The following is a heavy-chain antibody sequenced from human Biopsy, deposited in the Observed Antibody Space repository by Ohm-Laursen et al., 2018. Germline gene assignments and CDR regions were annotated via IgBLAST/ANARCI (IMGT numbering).Heavy chain of an antibody. J-gene: IGHJ4*02. CDR3: AHERRWRNFDY. V-gene: IGHV2-5*01. D-gene: IGHD4-23*01. CDR2: IYWSGDK. Sequence: PTQTLTLTCTFSGFSLSTTAVGVGWIRQPPGKALEWLALIYWSGDKRYSPSLKSRLTITKDTSKSQVVLTMTNMDPVDTATYYCAHERRWRNFDYWGQGTLVTVSS. CDR1: GFSLSTTAVG.